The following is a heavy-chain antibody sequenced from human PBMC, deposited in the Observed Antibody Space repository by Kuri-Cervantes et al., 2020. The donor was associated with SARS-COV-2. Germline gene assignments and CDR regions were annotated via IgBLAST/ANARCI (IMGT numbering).Heavy chain of an antibody. CDR3: ARVVPPTFFYDSSGSMYDAFDI. CDR2: INHSGST. V-gene: IGHV4-34*01. J-gene: IGHJ3*02. D-gene: IGHD3-22*01. CDR1: GGSFSGYY. Sequence: SETLSLTCAVYGGSFSGYYWSWIRQPPGKGLEWIGEINHSGSTNYNPSLKSRVTISVDTSKNQFSLKLSSVTAADTAVYYCARVVPPTFFYDSSGSMYDAFDIWGQGTMVTVSS.